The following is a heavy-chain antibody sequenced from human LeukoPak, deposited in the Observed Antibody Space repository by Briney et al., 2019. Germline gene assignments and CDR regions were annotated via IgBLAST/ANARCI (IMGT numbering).Heavy chain of an antibody. CDR3: ARVRSDYDILTGYYHYSGMDV. J-gene: IGHJ6*02. Sequence: GGSLRPSCAASGFTFSNSAMSWVRQAPRKGLEWVSTLSGRGITTYYADSVKGRFTISSDNAKNSLYLQMNSLRAEDTAVYYCARVRSDYDILTGYYHYSGMDVWGQGTTVTVSS. D-gene: IGHD3-9*01. V-gene: IGHV3-23*01. CDR1: GFTFSNSA. CDR2: LSGRGITT.